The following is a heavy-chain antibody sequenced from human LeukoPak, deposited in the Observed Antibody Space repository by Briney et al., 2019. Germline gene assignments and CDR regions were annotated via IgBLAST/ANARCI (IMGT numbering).Heavy chain of an antibody. CDR3: ARLMGYGDYLTFDY. CDR2: IYYSGST. Sequence: SETLSLTCTVSGGPIISYYWSWFRKPPGKGLEWIGYIYYSGSTNYNPSLKSRVTISVDTSKNQFSLKLSSVTAADTAVYYCARLMGYGDYLTFDYWGQGTLVTVSS. D-gene: IGHD4-17*01. J-gene: IGHJ4*02. CDR1: GGPIISYY. V-gene: IGHV4-59*08.